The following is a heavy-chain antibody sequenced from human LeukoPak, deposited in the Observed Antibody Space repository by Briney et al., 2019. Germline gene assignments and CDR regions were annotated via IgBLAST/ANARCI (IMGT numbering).Heavy chain of an antibody. V-gene: IGHV4-59*12. CDR3: AREGYYYDSSGYYLYNYYYYYMDV. D-gene: IGHD3-22*01. CDR1: GGSISSYY. J-gene: IGHJ6*03. CDR2: IYYSGST. Sequence: SETLSLTCTASGGSISSYYWSWIRQPPGKGLEWIGYIYYSGSTNYNPSLKSRVTISVDTSKNQFSLKLSSVTAADTAVYYCAREGYYYDSSGYYLYNYYYYYMDVWGKGTTVTISS.